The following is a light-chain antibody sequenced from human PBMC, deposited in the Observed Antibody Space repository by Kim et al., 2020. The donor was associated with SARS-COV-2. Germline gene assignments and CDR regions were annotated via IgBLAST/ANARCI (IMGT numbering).Light chain of an antibody. V-gene: IGKV1-5*03. Sequence: DIQMTQSPSSLSASVGGRVIITCRASQTISDRLAWYQQTPGKGPKLLIYKAWSLESGVPSRFSGGGSGTEFTLTIDSLQPDDFATYYCQQYKTYPRTFGQGTKVDIK. CDR1: QTISDR. J-gene: IGKJ1*01. CDR2: KAW. CDR3: QQYKTYPRT.